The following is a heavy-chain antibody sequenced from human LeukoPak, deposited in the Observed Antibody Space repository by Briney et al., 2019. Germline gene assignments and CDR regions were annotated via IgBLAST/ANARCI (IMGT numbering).Heavy chain of an antibody. V-gene: IGHV3-48*04. CDR2: ISSSSSTI. D-gene: IGHD3-10*01. CDR1: GFTFSSYS. J-gene: IGHJ4*02. CDR3: ARGVGFGESPLYFDY. Sequence: PGGSLRLSCAASGFTFSSYSMNWVRQAPGKGLEWVSYISSSSSTIYYADSVKGRFTISRDNAKNSLYLQMNSLRAEDTAVYYCARGVGFGESPLYFDYWGQGTLVTVSS.